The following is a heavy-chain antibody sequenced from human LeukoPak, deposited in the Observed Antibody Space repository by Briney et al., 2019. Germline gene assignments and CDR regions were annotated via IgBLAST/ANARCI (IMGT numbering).Heavy chain of an antibody. D-gene: IGHD6-19*01. V-gene: IGHV3-30*19. CDR3: ARDKVIAVAGTPDYYYYGMDV. CDR2: ISYDGSNK. J-gene: IGHJ6*02. CDR1: GFTFSSYG. Sequence: GRSLRLSCAASGFTFSSYGMHWVRQAPGKGLEWVAVISYDGSNKYYADSVKGRFTISRDNSKNTLYLQMNSLRAEDTAVYYCARDKVIAVAGTPDYYYYGMDVWGQGTTVTVSS.